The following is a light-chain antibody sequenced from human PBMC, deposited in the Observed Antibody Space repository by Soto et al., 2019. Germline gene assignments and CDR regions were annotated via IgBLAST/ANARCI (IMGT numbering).Light chain of an antibody. J-gene: IGKJ1*01. V-gene: IGKV1-5*03. CDR1: QSISSW. CDR3: QQYNSYSWT. CDR2: KAS. Sequence: DIEMTQSPATLAASLGDRVTITCRASQSISSWLAWYQQKPGKAPKLLIYKASSLESGVPSRFRGSGSGTEFTLTISSLPPDDFETYYCQQYNSYSWTFGQGTKVDIK.